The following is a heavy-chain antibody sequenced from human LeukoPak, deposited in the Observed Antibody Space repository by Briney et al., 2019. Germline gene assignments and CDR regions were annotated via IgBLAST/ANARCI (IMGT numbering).Heavy chain of an antibody. J-gene: IGHJ4*02. CDR3: AATIKRDYGDTNLDY. D-gene: IGHD4/OR15-4a*01. CDR2: MHNAVYT. V-gene: IGHV4-59*01. CDR1: GDSISNYF. Sequence: SETLSLTRTVPGDSISNYFWSWIRQPPGKGLEWIGYMHNAVYTNYNPSLKSRVTISGDTSRNQFPLKLTSVTAADTAVYYCAATIKRDYGDTNLDYWGQGTLVTVSS.